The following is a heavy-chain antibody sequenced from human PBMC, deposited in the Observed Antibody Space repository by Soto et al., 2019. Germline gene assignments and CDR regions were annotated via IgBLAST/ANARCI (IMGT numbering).Heavy chain of an antibody. CDR1: GFTFRNYA. V-gene: IGHV3-23*01. J-gene: IGHJ5*02. D-gene: IGHD3-9*01. CDR2: ISDSGAVT. CDR3: AKGGNYEMLTGKGGFDP. Sequence: EVQLLESGGGLVQPGGSLRLSCTASGFTFRNYAMIWVRQAPGKGLQWVSGISDSGAVTFHADSVRCRFTFSRDNSKNKLYLQMNSLRAEDTALYYCAKGGNYEMLTGKGGFDPWGQGTLVTVSS.